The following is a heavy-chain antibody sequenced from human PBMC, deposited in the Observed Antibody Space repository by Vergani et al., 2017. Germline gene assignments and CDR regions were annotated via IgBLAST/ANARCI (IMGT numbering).Heavy chain of an antibody. CDR2: ISYDGSNK. CDR1: GLTFRNYG. V-gene: IGHV3-30*18. J-gene: IGHJ6*03. Sequence: QVQLVESGGGVVQPGRSLRLSCAASGLTFRNYGMHWVRQAPGKGLEWVAAISYDGSNKYYADSVKGRFTISRDNSKNTLYLQMNSLRAEDTAVYYCAKEGDLRGYYHYYMDVWGKGTTVTVSS. D-gene: IGHD3-16*01. CDR3: AKEGDLRGYYHYYMDV.